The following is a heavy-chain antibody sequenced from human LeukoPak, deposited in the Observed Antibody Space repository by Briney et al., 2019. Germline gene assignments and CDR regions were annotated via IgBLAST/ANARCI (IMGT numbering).Heavy chain of an antibody. D-gene: IGHD3-10*01. CDR1: GFTFDDYA. J-gene: IGHJ4*02. Sequence: QTGGSLRLSCAASGFTFDDYAMHWVRQAPGKGLEWVSGISWNSGSIGYADSVKGRFTISRDNAKNSLYLQMNSLRAEDTALYYCARGVWFGELLPPYYFDYWGQGTLVTVSS. CDR3: ARGVWFGELLPPYYFDY. CDR2: ISWNSGSI. V-gene: IGHV3-9*01.